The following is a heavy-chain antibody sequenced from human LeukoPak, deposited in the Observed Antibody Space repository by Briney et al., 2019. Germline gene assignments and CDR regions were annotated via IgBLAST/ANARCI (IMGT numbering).Heavy chain of an antibody. D-gene: IGHD5/OR15-5a*01. CDR3: ARSPQESTGWFDP. CDR2: IYTSGST. J-gene: IGHJ5*02. Sequence: SQTLSLTGTGSGGSISSGSYYWSWIRQPAGKGLEWIGRIYTSGSTNYNPSLKSRVTISVDTSKNQFSLKLSSVTAADTAVYYCARSPQESTGWFDPWGQGTLVTVSS. V-gene: IGHV4-61*02. CDR1: GGSISSGSYY.